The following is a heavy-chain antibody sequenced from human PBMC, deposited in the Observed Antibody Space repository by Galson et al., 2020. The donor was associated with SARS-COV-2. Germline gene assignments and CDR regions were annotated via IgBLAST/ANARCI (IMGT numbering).Heavy chain of an antibody. J-gene: IGHJ6*03. CDR2: TRNKANSYTT. D-gene: IGHD6-13*01. CDR3: ARGSAAAGTVLGYYYYYMDV. CDR1: GFTFSDHY. V-gene: IGHV3-72*01. Sequence: GGSLRLSCADSGFTFSDHYMDWVRQAPGKGLEWVGRTRNKANSYTTEYAASVKGRFTISRDDSKNSLYLQMNSLKTEDTAVYYCARGSAAAGTVLGYYYYYMDVWGKGTPVTVSS.